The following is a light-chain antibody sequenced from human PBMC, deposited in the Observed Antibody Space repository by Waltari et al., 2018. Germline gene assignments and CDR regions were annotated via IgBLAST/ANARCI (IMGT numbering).Light chain of an antibody. CDR1: QYINNY. V-gene: IGKV1-39*01. Sequence: DIQMTQSPSSVSASVGDRVTITCRASQYINNYLNWYQHKPGRRPKPLIYAASNLQSGVPSRFSGSGSGTDFTLTISSLQPEDFATYFCQQSYSNIPLTFGGGTKVEVK. CDR2: AAS. CDR3: QQSYSNIPLT. J-gene: IGKJ4*01.